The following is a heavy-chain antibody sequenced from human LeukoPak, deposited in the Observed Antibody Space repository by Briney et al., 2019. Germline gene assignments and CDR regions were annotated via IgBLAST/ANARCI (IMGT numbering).Heavy chain of an antibody. J-gene: IGHJ4*02. V-gene: IGHV4-39*01. CDR3: ARRGVADAGDDY. Sequence: SETLSLTCTVSGGSISSSSYYWGWIRQPPGTGLEWIGSNYYSGSTYYNPSLKSRVTISVDTSKNQFSLKLSSVTAADTAVYYCARRGVADAGDDYWGQGTLVTVSS. D-gene: IGHD3-16*01. CDR1: GGSISSSSYY. CDR2: NYYSGST.